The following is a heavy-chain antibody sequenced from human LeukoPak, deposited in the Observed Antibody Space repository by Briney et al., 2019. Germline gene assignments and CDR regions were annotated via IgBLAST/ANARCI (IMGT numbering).Heavy chain of an antibody. Sequence: PSETLSLTCTVSGGSISSGDYYWSWIRQPPGKGLEWIGYIYYSGSTYYNPSLKSRVTISVDTSKNQFSLKLSSVTAADTAVYYCARHRFGELLHFDLWGRGTLVTVSS. CDR2: IYYSGST. CDR1: GGSISSGDYY. D-gene: IGHD3-10*01. V-gene: IGHV4-30-4*01. CDR3: ARHRFGELLHFDL. J-gene: IGHJ2*01.